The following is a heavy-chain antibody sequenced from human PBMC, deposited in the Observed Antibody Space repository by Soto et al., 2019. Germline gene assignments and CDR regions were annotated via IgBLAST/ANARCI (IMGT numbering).Heavy chain of an antibody. V-gene: IGHV1-3*01. J-gene: IGHJ4*02. CDR2: INASNGNT. Sequence: SVKVSCKASGYTFTGYAMHWVRQAPGQRLEWMGWINASNGNTKYSQKFQGRVTITRDTSASTAYMELSSLRSEDTAVYYCARAVAVAADFDYWGQGTLVTVSS. CDR1: GYTFTGYA. CDR3: ARAVAVAADFDY. D-gene: IGHD6-19*01.